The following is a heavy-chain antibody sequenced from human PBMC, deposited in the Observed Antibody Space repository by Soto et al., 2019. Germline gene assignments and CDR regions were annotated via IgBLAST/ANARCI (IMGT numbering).Heavy chain of an antibody. V-gene: IGHV4-34*01. J-gene: IGHJ4*02. CDR3: AEGVNYFETRNYHSDYFDL. D-gene: IGHD3-9*01. CDR1: GESYNDVY. Sequence: SETLSLTCAIYGESYNDVYWTWLRQPPGKGLEWIGEISQFGSTDYNPSLKSRVTISLHTSKKELSLKLTSVTAADTAVYYCAEGVNYFETRNYHSDYFDLWGQGSLVTVSS. CDR2: ISQFGST.